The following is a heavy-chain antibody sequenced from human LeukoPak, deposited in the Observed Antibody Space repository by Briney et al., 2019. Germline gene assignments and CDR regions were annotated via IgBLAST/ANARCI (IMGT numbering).Heavy chain of an antibody. J-gene: IGHJ4*02. V-gene: IGHV1-2*02. CDR2: INPNSGGT. CDR3: ARDHDYVWGSYRRRPYYFDY. Sequence: ASVKVSCKASGYTFTGYYMHWVRQAPGQGLEWMGRINPNSGGTNYAQKFQGRVTMTRDTSISTAYMELSRLRSDDTAVYYCARDHDYVWGSYRRRPYYFDYWGQGTLVTVSS. CDR1: GYTFTGYY. D-gene: IGHD3-16*02.